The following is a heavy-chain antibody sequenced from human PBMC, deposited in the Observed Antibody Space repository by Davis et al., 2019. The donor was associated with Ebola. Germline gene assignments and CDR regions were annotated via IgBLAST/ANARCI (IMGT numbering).Heavy chain of an antibody. V-gene: IGHV1-18*04. CDR2: IITDNGNR. CDR1: GYTFTSYG. J-gene: IGHJ6*04. CDR3: ARGDCTNGVWCGYYYYVMDV. Sequence: ASVKVSCKASGYTFTSYGISWVRQAPGQGLEWMGWIITDNGNRNYAQKFQGRVTITADESTSTAYMELSSLRSEDTAVYYCARGDCTNGVWCGYYYYVMDVWGKGTTVTVSS. D-gene: IGHD2-8*01.